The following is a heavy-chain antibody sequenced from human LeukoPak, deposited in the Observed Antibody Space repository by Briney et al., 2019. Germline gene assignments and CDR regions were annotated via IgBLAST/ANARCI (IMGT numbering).Heavy chain of an antibody. CDR1: GYTFTSYG. D-gene: IGHD3-16*02. J-gene: IGHJ5*02. Sequence: ASVKVSCKASGYTFTSYGISWVRQAPGQGLEWMGWISAYNGNTNYAQKLQGRVTMTTDTSTSTAYMELRSLRSDDTAVYYCARDPSRALSPHRFDPWGQGTLVTVSS. CDR3: ARDPSRALSPHRFDP. CDR2: ISAYNGNT. V-gene: IGHV1-18*01.